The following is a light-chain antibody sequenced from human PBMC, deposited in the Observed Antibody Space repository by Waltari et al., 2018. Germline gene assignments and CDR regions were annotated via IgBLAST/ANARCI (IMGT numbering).Light chain of an antibody. Sequence: QSDLTQPASVSGSPGQSITISCTGTSSDVGGYNYVSWYQQHPGKAPKLIIYDVSNRPSGVSNRFSGSRSGNTASLTISGLQTEDEADYYCISYTSSSSWVFGGGTKLTVL. CDR3: ISYTSSSSWV. CDR2: DVS. CDR1: SSDVGGYNY. V-gene: IGLV2-14*03. J-gene: IGLJ3*02.